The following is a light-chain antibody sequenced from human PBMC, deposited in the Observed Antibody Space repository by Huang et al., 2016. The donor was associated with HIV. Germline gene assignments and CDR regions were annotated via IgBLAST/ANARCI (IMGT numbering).Light chain of an antibody. CDR3: QQSYNTPT. CDR1: QRINSY. V-gene: IGKV1-39*01. Sequence: DIQMTQSPSSLSASVGDRVTITCRASQRINSYLNWYQQKPGKAPNLLIYGASSLQSGVPARFSGSGSGTDFTLTISSLQPEDFATYYCQQSYNTPTFGHGTKVE. J-gene: IGKJ1*01. CDR2: GAS.